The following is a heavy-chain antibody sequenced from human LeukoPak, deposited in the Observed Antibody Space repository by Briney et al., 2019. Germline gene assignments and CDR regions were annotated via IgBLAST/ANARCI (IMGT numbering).Heavy chain of an antibody. V-gene: IGHV3-66*01. CDR1: GFTVSSNY. D-gene: IGHD3-22*01. J-gene: IGHJ3*02. Sequence: PGGSLRLSCAASGFTVSSNYMSWVRQAPGKGLEWVSVIYSGGSTYYADSVKGRFTISRDNSKNTLYLQMNSLRAEDTAVYYCARDDSSGYYDHDAFDIWGQGTMVTVSS. CDR2: IYSGGST. CDR3: ARDDSSGYYDHDAFDI.